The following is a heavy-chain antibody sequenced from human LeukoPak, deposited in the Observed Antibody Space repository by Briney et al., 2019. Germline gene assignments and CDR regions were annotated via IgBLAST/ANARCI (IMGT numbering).Heavy chain of an antibody. CDR2: ISGSGGST. Sequence: GGSLRLSCAASGFTSSSYAMRWVRQAPGKGLDRVSAISGSGGSTYYADSVKGRFTISRDNSKNTLYLQMNSLRAEDTAVYYCAKEFGHYYDSSGYYYDYWGQGTLVTVSS. D-gene: IGHD3-22*01. CDR3: AKEFGHYYDSSGYYYDY. V-gene: IGHV3-23*01. CDR1: GFTSSSYA. J-gene: IGHJ4*02.